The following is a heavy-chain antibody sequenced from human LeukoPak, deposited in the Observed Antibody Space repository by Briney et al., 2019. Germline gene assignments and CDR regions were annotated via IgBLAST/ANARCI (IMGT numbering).Heavy chain of an antibody. Sequence: PSETLSLTCAVYGGSFSGYYWSWIRQPPGKGLEWIGEINHSGSTNYNPSLKSRVTISVDTSKNQFSLKLSSVTAADTAVYYCARATTKLLWFGESHGFDPWGQGTLVTASS. CDR1: GGSFSGYY. V-gene: IGHV4-34*01. J-gene: IGHJ5*02. D-gene: IGHD3-10*01. CDR3: ARATTKLLWFGESHGFDP. CDR2: INHSGST.